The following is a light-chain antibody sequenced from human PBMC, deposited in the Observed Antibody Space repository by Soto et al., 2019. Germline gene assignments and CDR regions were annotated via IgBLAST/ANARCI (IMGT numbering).Light chain of an antibody. CDR3: QQYNRWPFP. J-gene: IGKJ2*01. Sequence: EIVMTQSPATLSVSPGEGATLSCRANQPVSSHLAWYQHKPGQAPRLLIHAASTRAPGVPVRFSGSGSGTECTLTISSLQSEDFAVYYCQQYNRWPFPFGQATKLEIK. CDR1: QPVSSH. CDR2: AAS. V-gene: IGKV3-15*01.